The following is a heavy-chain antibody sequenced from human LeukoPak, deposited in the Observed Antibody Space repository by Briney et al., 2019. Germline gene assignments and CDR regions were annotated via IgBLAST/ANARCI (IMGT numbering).Heavy chain of an antibody. CDR3: ARGQNDYGDYYFDY. J-gene: IGHJ4*02. D-gene: IGHD4-17*01. V-gene: IGHV3-66*01. Sequence: GGSLRLSCAASGFTVSSNYMSWVRQAPGKGLEWVSVIYSGGSTYYADSVKGGFTISRDNSKNTLYLQMNSLRAEDTAVYYCARGQNDYGDYYFDYWGQGTLVTVSS. CDR1: GFTVSSNY. CDR2: IYSGGST.